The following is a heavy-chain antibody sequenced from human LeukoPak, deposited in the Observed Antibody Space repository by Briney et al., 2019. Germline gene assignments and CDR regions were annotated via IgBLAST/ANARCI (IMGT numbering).Heavy chain of an antibody. D-gene: IGHD2-21*02. CDR1: GGSFSGYY. CDR3: ARCSFVVVTATNYDY. V-gene: IGHV4-34*01. Sequence: SETLSLTCAVYGGSFSGYYWSWLRQPPGKGLEWIGEINHSGSTNYNPSLKSRVTISVDTSKNQFSLKLSSVTAADTAVYYCARCSFVVVTATNYDYWGQGTLVTVSS. CDR2: INHSGST. J-gene: IGHJ4*02.